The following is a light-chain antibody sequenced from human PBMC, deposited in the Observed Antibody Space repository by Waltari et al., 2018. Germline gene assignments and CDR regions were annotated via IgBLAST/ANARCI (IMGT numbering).Light chain of an antibody. CDR3: QQYTSYSPYT. CDR1: QSISSW. CDR2: KAS. V-gene: IGKV1-5*03. Sequence: DIQMTQSPSTLSASVGDRVTITCRASQSISSWLAWYQQKPGKAPKLLIYKASTLESGVPSRFSGSGSVTEFTLTISSLQPDDFVTYYCQQYTSYSPYTFGQGTKLEIK. J-gene: IGKJ2*01.